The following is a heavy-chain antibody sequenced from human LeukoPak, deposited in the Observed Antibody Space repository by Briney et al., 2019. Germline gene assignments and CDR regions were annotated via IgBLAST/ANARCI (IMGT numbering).Heavy chain of an antibody. CDR3: ARDRPYYYYDSSGYYPSWFDP. V-gene: IGHV3-7*01. D-gene: IGHD3-22*01. J-gene: IGHJ5*02. Sequence: GGSLRLSCAASGFTFSSYWMSWVRQAPGKGLEWVANIKQDGSEKYYVDSVKGRFTISRDNAKNSLYLQMNSLRAEDTAVYYCARDRPYYYYDSSGYYPSWFDPWGQGTLVTVSS. CDR1: GFTFSSYW. CDR2: IKQDGSEK.